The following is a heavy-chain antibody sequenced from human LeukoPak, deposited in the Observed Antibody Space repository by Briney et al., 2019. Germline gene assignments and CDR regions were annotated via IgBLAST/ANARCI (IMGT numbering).Heavy chain of an antibody. CDR1: GFTFSSYG. Sequence: GGSLRLSCAASGFTFSSYGMHWVRQAPCKGLEWVAFIRYDGSNKYYADSVKGRFTISRDNSKNTLYLQMNSLRAEDTAVYYCAKAAPYDFWSGYSDYWGQGTLVTVSS. V-gene: IGHV3-30*02. CDR3: AKAAPYDFWSGYSDY. CDR2: IRYDGSNK. J-gene: IGHJ4*02. D-gene: IGHD3-3*01.